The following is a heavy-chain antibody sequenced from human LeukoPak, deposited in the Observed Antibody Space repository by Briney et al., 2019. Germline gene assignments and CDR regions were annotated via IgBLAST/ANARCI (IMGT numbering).Heavy chain of an antibody. CDR3: ARDRVVVPAAFDY. CDR2: INPNSGGT. Sequence: ASVKVSCKTSGYTFTGYYMHWVRQAPGQGLEWMGWINPNSGGTDYAQKFQGRVTMTRDTSISTAYMELSRLRSDDTAVYYCARDRVVVPAAFDYWGQGTLVTVSS. CDR1: GYTFTGYY. J-gene: IGHJ4*02. V-gene: IGHV1-2*02. D-gene: IGHD2-2*01.